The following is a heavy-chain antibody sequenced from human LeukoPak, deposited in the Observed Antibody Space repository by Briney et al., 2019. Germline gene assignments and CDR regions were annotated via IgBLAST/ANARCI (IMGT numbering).Heavy chain of an antibody. CDR1: GGSISSGGYY. D-gene: IGHD2-2*01. CDR2: IYYSGST. J-gene: IGHJ4*02. Sequence: TLSLTCTVSGGSISSGGYYWSWIRQHPGKGLEWIGYIYYSGSTYYNPSLKSRVTISVDTSKNQFSLKLSSVTAADTAVYYCARDTWHCSSTSCYGGFDYWGQGTLVTVSS. V-gene: IGHV4-31*03. CDR3: ARDTWHCSSTSCYGGFDY.